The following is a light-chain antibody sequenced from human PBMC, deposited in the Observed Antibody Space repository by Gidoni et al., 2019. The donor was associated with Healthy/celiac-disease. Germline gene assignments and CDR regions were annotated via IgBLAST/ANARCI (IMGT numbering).Light chain of an antibody. CDR1: QDISNY. CDR3: QQYDNLCT. V-gene: IGKV1-33*01. J-gene: IGKJ1*01. CDR2: DAS. Sequence: DIQMTQSPSSLSASVGDRVTITCQASQDISNYLNWYQQKPGKAPKLLIYDASNLETGVPSRFSGSGSGTDFTFTISSLQPEDIATYYCQQYDNLCTLGQGTKVEIK.